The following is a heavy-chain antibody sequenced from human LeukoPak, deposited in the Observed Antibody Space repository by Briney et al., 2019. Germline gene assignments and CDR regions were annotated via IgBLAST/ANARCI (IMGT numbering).Heavy chain of an antibody. CDR1: GFTFSSYG. Sequence: GGSLRLSCAASGFTFSSYGMSWVRQAPGKGLEWVSAISGSGGSTYYADSVKGRFTISRDNSKNTLYLQMNSLRAENTAVYYCAKSEGGSGYYLLDAFDIWGQGTMVTVSS. J-gene: IGHJ3*02. CDR3: AKSEGGSGYYLLDAFDI. D-gene: IGHD3-22*01. CDR2: ISGSGGST. V-gene: IGHV3-23*01.